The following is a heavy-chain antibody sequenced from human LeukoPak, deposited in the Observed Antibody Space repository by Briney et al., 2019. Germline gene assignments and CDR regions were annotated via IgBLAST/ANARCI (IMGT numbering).Heavy chain of an antibody. D-gene: IGHD6-13*01. J-gene: IGHJ4*02. Sequence: GGSLRLSCAASGFTVSSNYMSWVRQAPGKGLEWVANIKQDGSEKYYVDSVKGRFTISRDNSKNTLYLQMNSLRAEDTAVYYCAKVETAAAATLRGFDYWGQGTLVTVSS. V-gene: IGHV3-7*03. CDR2: IKQDGSEK. CDR1: GFTVSSNY. CDR3: AKVETAAAATLRGFDY.